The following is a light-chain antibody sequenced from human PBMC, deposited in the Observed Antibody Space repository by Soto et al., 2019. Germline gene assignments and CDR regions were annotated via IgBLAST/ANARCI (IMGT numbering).Light chain of an antibody. J-gene: IGKJ2*01. CDR2: GAS. Sequence: IVLTQSPGTLSLSPGERATLSCRASQRVSSSYLAWYQQKPGQAPRLLIYGASSRATGIPDRFSGSGSGTDCTLPISRLEPEDFAVYYCQQYGSSPYTFGQGTNLEIK. CDR3: QQYGSSPYT. V-gene: IGKV3-20*01. CDR1: QRVSSSY.